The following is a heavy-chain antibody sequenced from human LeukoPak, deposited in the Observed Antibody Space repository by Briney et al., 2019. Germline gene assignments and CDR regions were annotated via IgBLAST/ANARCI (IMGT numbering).Heavy chain of an antibody. Sequence: GGSLRFSCASSGFTFSSYEMNWVRQAPGKGLEWVSYISSSGSTIYYADSVKGRFTISRDNAKNSLYLQMNSLRAEDTAVYYCAREGDSSGWTDYYYYMDVWGKGTTVTISS. V-gene: IGHV3-48*03. CDR3: AREGDSSGWTDYYYYMDV. D-gene: IGHD6-19*01. J-gene: IGHJ6*03. CDR2: ISSSGSTI. CDR1: GFTFSSYE.